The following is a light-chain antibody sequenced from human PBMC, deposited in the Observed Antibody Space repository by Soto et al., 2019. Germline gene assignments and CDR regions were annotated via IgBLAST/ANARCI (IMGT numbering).Light chain of an antibody. CDR1: SSDVGGYNY. V-gene: IGLV2-14*01. J-gene: IGLJ2*01. Sequence: QSALTQPASVSGSPGQSITISCTGTSSDVGGYNYVSWYQQHPGKAPKLMIYEVSNRPSGVSHRFSGSKSGNTASLTISGLQAEDEADYYCSSYTRSSTLVFGGGPKLTVL. CDR2: EVS. CDR3: SSYTRSSTLV.